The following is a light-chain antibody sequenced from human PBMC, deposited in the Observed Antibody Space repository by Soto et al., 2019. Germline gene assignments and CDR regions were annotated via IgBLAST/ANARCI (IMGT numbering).Light chain of an antibody. CDR2: AAS. Sequence: DFQMTQSPSSLSASVGDRVTITCRASQGIGRYLAWYQQKPGKLPNLLIYAASTLQSGVPSRFSGSGAGTYFTLTISSLQPEDVASYYCQKYDSVPITFGQGTRLEIK. CDR3: QKYDSVPIT. CDR1: QGIGRY. J-gene: IGKJ5*01. V-gene: IGKV1-27*01.